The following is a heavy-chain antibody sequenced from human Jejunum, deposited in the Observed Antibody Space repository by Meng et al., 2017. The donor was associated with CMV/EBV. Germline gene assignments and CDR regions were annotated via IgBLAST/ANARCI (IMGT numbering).Heavy chain of an antibody. CDR3: ARDGGDYGGNPYYFDD. J-gene: IGHJ4*02. V-gene: IGHV4-61*01. CDR1: SVSSGSSY. Sequence: SVSSGSSYWNWIRQPPGKGLEWISYIHDSGSTSHNPSLKSRVTVSVDTSKNQFSLEMTSVTAADTAVYYCARDGGDYGGNPYYFDDWGQGALVTVSS. D-gene: IGHD4-23*01. CDR2: IHDSGST.